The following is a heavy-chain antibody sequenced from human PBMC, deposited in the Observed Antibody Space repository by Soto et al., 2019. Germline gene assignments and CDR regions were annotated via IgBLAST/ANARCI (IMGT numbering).Heavy chain of an antibody. CDR2: ISSSSSYT. CDR1: GFTFSDYY. D-gene: IGHD5-18*01. CDR3: ARRGYSYGYDPSWFDP. Sequence: QVQLVESGGGLVKPGGSLRLSCAASGFTFSDYYMSWIRQAPGKGLEWVSYISSSSSYTNYADSVKGRFTISRDNAKNSLYLQMNSLRAEDTAVYYCARRGYSYGYDPSWFDPWGQGTLVTVSS. V-gene: IGHV3-11*06. J-gene: IGHJ5*02.